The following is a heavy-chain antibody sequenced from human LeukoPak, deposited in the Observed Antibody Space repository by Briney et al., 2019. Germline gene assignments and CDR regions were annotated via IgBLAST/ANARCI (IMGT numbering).Heavy chain of an antibody. V-gene: IGHV3-21*01. CDR1: GFTFSSYS. CDR3: ARAPDRDGYRTARSSDY. CDR2: ISSSSSYI. D-gene: IGHD5-24*01. Sequence: GGSLRLSCAASGFTFSSYSMNWVRQAPGKGLEWVSSISSSSSYIYYADSVKGRFTISRDNAKNSLYLQMNSLRAEDTAVYYCARAPDRDGYRTARSSDYWGQGTLVTVSS. J-gene: IGHJ4*02.